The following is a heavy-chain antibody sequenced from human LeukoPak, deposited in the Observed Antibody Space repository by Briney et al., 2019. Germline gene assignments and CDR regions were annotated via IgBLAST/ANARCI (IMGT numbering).Heavy chain of an antibody. Sequence: SETLSLTCAVYGGSFSGYYWSWIRQPPGKGLEWIGEINHSGSTNYSPSLKSRVTISVDTSKNQFSLKLSSVTAADTAVYFCARGPYSYDSSGAFDIWGQGTMVTVSS. CDR3: ARGPYSYDSSGAFDI. J-gene: IGHJ3*02. CDR2: INHSGST. CDR1: GGSFSGYY. D-gene: IGHD3-22*01. V-gene: IGHV4-34*01.